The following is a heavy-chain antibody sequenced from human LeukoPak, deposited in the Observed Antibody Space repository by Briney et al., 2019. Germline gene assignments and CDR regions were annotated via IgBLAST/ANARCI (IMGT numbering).Heavy chain of an antibody. Sequence: SVKVSCKASGYTFTSYAISWVRQAPGQGLEYMGWISAYNGATNYAQKFQGRVTLTTDSSTTTAYMELRSLTSDDTAVYYCARLYSSGWPLEPMDVWGQGTTVTVSS. CDR1: GYTFTSYA. J-gene: IGHJ6*02. CDR3: ARLYSSGWPLEPMDV. D-gene: IGHD6-19*01. V-gene: IGHV1-18*01. CDR2: ISAYNGAT.